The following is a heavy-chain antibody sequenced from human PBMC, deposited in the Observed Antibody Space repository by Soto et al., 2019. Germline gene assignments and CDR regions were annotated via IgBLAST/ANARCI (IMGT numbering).Heavy chain of an antibody. Sequence: QVQLQQWGAGLLKPSETLSLTCAVYGGSFSGYYWSWIRQPPGKGLEWIGEINHSGSTNYNPSLKSRVTISVDTSKNQFSRKLSSVTAADTAVYYCARGRDYEYVWGSYRHLFDYWGQGTLVTVSS. CDR1: GGSFSGYY. V-gene: IGHV4-34*01. CDR3: ARGRDYEYVWGSYRHLFDY. CDR2: INHSGST. D-gene: IGHD3-16*02. J-gene: IGHJ4*02.